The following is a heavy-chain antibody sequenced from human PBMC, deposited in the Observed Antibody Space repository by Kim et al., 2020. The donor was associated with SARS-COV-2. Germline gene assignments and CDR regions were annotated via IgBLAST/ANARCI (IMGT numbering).Heavy chain of an antibody. D-gene: IGHD6-6*01. J-gene: IGHJ4*02. CDR3: ARAGGSSSRYFDY. V-gene: IGHV5-51*01. Sequence: SGPSFQGQVTISADKSINTAYLQWSSLEASDTAMDYCARAGGSSSRYFDYWGQGTLVTVSS.